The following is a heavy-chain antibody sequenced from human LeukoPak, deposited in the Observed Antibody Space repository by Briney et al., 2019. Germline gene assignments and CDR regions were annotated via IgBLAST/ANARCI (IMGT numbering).Heavy chain of an antibody. CDR1: GFTFNTYG. CDR2: ISYDGNDK. CDR3: AKDRDDSSGYYNYYYGMDV. V-gene: IGHV3-30*18. J-gene: IGHJ6*02. Sequence: GGSLRLSCAASGFTFNTYGMHWVRQAPGKGLEWVAVISYDGNDKYYADSVKGRYRVSRDNSKNTLYLQMNSLRAEDTAVYYCAKDRDDSSGYYNYYYGMDVWGQGTTVTVSS. D-gene: IGHD3-22*01.